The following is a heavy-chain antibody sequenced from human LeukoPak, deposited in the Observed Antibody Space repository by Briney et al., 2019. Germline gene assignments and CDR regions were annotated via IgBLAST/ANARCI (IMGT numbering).Heavy chain of an antibody. J-gene: IGHJ3*02. CDR2: VYYSGST. D-gene: IGHD1/OR15-1a*01. V-gene: IGHV4-59*01. Sequence: SETLSLTCTVSGGSISSYYWSWIRQPPGKGLEWIGYVYYSGSTNYNPSLKSRVTLSVDTSKNQFSLKLSSVTAADTAVYYCARPRSGTTRAFDIWGQGTMVTVSS. CDR3: ARPRSGTTRAFDI. CDR1: GGSISSYY.